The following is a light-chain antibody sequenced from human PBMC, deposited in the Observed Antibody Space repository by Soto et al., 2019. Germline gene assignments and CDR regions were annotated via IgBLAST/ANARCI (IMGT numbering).Light chain of an antibody. CDR3: LLDFRYFWA. V-gene: IGKV1-13*02. CDR2: PAS. J-gene: IGKJ1*01. Sequence: AIQLTQSPSSLSASVGDRVTIIGRASQGISGALAWYQQKPGKAPKLLIYPASTLQSGVPSRFSGSGSGTEFTLTISSLQPENFATYYCLLDFRYFWAFGQGTKVDIK. CDR1: QGISGA.